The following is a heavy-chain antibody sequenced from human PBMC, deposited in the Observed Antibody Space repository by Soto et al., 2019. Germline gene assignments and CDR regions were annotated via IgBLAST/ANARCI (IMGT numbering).Heavy chain of an antibody. V-gene: IGHV1-58*01. CDR1: GFTFTSSA. Sequence: SVKVSCKASGFTFTSSAVQWVRQARGQRLEWIGWIVVGSGNTNYAQKFQERVTITRDMSTSTAYMELSSLRSEDTAVYYCAAGRGYGDYHRGWYWGQGTLVTVSS. CDR2: IVVGSGNT. CDR3: AAGRGYGDYHRGWY. D-gene: IGHD4-17*01. J-gene: IGHJ4*02.